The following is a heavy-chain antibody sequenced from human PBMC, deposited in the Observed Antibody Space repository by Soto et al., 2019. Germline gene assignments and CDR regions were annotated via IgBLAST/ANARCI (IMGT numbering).Heavy chain of an antibody. CDR2: IYYSGST. V-gene: IGHV4-59*01. D-gene: IGHD3-22*01. CDR3: ARGDYDSSGYYVFDY. Sequence: SETLSLTCTVSGGSISSYYWSWIRQPLGKGLEWIGYIYYSGSTNYNPSLKSRVTISVDTSKNQSSLKLSSVTAADTAVYYCARGDYDSSGYYVFDYWGQGTLVTVSS. J-gene: IGHJ4*02. CDR1: GGSISSYY.